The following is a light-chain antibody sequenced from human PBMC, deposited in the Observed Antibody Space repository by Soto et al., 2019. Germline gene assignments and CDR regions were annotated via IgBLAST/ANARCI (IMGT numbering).Light chain of an antibody. CDR3: QTWGTYVV. J-gene: IGLJ2*01. Sequence: QPVLTQSPSASASLGASVKLTCTLSSGHSNFAIAWHQQQPEKGPRFLMKLNSDGSHNKGDGIPDRFAGSSSGAERYLTISGLQSGDEADYYCQTWGTYVVFGGGTKLTVL. CDR2: LNSDGSH. CDR1: SGHSNFA. V-gene: IGLV4-69*01.